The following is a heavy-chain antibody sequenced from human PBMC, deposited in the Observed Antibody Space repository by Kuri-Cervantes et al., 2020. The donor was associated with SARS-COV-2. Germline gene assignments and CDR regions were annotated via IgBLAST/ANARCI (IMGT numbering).Heavy chain of an antibody. CDR1: GFTFTSSA. D-gene: IGHD4-17*01. CDR2: ISAYNGNT. J-gene: IGHJ4*02. Sequence: SVKVSCKASGFTFTSSAVQWVRQARGQRLEWIGWISAYNGNTNYAQKLQGRVTITADESTSTAYMELSSLRSEDTAVYYCARTVTRLQQYYFDYWGQGTLVTVSS. CDR3: ARTVTRLQQYYFDY. V-gene: IGHV1-58*01.